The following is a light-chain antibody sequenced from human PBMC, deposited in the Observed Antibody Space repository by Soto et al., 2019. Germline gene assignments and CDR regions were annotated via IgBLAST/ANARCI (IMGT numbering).Light chain of an antibody. Sequence: QSALTQPASVSGSPGQSITISCTGTSSDVGGYNYVSWYQQHPGKAPKLMIYDVTNRPSGVSNRFSGSKSGNTASLTISGLQAEDEADHYCSSYTSSSTPLVFGGGTKLTVL. CDR3: SSYTSSSTPLV. CDR2: DVT. CDR1: SSDVGGYNY. V-gene: IGLV2-14*01. J-gene: IGLJ3*02.